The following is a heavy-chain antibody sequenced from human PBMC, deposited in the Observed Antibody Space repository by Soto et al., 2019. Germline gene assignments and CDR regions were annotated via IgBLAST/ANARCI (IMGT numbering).Heavy chain of an antibody. V-gene: IGHV3-33*01. CDR1: GFTFSSYG. CDR2: IWYDGSNK. J-gene: IGHJ4*02. CDR3: ARGVGWRSDFWSGYLDPLGDY. Sequence: QVQLVESGGGVVQPGRSLRLSCAASGFTFSSYGMHWVRQAPGKGLEWVAVIWYDGSNKYYADSVKGRFTISRDNSKKTLYLQMNSLRAEDTAVYYCARGVGWRSDFWSGYLDPLGDYWGQGTLVTVSS. D-gene: IGHD3-3*01.